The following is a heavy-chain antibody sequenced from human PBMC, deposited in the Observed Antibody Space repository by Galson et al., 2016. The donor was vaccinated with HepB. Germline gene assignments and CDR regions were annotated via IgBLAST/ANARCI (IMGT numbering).Heavy chain of an antibody. J-gene: IGHJ6*02. CDR2: IWYDGSNK. CDR3: ARGSNYFDYYYYGMDV. V-gene: IGHV3-33*07. CDR1: GFAFSSYW. Sequence: SLRLSCAASGFAFSSYWMYWVRQAPGKGLEWVAVIWYDGSNKYYADSVKGRFTISRDNSKNTLYLQMNSLRAEDTAVYYCARGSNYFDYYYYGMDVWGQGTTVTVSS. D-gene: IGHD4-11*01.